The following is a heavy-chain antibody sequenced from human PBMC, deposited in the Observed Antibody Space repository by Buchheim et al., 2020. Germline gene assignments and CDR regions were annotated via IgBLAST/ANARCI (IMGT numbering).Heavy chain of an antibody. Sequence: QVQLQESGPGLVKPSETLSLTCTVSGGSISSYYWSWIRQPPGKGLEWIGYIYYSGSTNYNPSLKSRVTISVDTSKNQFSLKLSPVTAADTAVYYCARRYYDYVWGSYRFDYWGQGTL. J-gene: IGHJ4*02. CDR2: IYYSGST. V-gene: IGHV4-59*08. CDR3: ARRYYDYVWGSYRFDY. D-gene: IGHD3-16*02. CDR1: GGSISSYY.